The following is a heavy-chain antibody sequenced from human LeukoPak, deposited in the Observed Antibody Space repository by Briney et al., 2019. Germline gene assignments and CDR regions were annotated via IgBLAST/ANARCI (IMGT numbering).Heavy chain of an antibody. V-gene: IGHV3-30*02. CDR1: GFTFSSYG. Sequence: TGGSLRLSFAASGFTFSSYGMHWVRQAPGKGLEWVAFIRYDGSNKYYADSVKGRFTISRDNSKNTLYLQMNSLRAEDTAVYYCAKDYYGSGSPTNYIDYWGQGTLVTVSS. D-gene: IGHD3-10*01. J-gene: IGHJ4*02. CDR2: IRYDGSNK. CDR3: AKDYYGSGSPTNYIDY.